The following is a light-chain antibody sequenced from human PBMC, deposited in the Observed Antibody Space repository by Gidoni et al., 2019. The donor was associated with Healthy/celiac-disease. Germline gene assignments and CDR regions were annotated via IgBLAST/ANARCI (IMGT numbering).Light chain of an antibody. CDR1: QGISSY. V-gene: IGKV1-9*01. CDR3: QQLNSYPLT. Sequence: DIQLTQSPSFLSASVGDRVTITCRASQGISSYLAWYQQKPGKAPKLLIYAASTLQSGVPSISGSGSGTEFTLTISSLQPEDFATYYRQQLNSYPLTFGQGTRLEIK. J-gene: IGKJ5*01. CDR2: AAS.